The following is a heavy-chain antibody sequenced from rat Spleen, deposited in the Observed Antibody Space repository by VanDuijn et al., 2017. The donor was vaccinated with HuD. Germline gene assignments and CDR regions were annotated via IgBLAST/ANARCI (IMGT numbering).Heavy chain of an antibody. J-gene: IGHJ3*01. V-gene: IGHV5-31*01. Sequence: EVQLVESGGGLVQPGRSLKLSCEASGFIFNRYYMVWVRQAPGKGLEWVASISNTGGSIYYPDSVRGRFTISRHNAENTVYLQMNSLRSDDTATYYCAGEGFGVTFAYWGQGTLVTVSS. CDR1: GFIFNRYY. CDR3: AGEGFGVTFAY. CDR2: ISNTGGSI. D-gene: IGHD4-3*01.